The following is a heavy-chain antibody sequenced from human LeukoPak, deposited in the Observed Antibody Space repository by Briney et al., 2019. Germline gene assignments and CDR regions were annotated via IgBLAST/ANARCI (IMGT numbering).Heavy chain of an antibody. CDR3: AREEGITGTPAPFDY. Sequence: ASVKVSCKASGYTFTGYYMHWVRQAPGQGLEWMGWINPNSGGTNYAQKFQGRVTMTRDTSISTAYMELSRLRSDDTAVYYCAREEGITGTPAPFDYWGQGTLVTVSS. CDR1: GYTFTGYY. CDR2: INPNSGGT. D-gene: IGHD1-20*01. V-gene: IGHV1-2*02. J-gene: IGHJ4*02.